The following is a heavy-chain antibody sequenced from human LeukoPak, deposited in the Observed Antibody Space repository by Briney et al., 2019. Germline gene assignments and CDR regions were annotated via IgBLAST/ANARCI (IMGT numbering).Heavy chain of an antibody. CDR1: GFTVSSNY. CDR2: ISGSGGST. V-gene: IGHV3-23*01. D-gene: IGHD3-10*01. CDR3: AKDLGEMVRGVIVDY. Sequence: PGGSLRLSCAASGFTVSSNYMSWVRQAPGKGLEWVSAISGSGGSTYYADSVKGRFTISRDNSENTLYLQMNSLRAEDTAVYYCAKDLGEMVRGVIVDYWGQGTLVTVSS. J-gene: IGHJ4*02.